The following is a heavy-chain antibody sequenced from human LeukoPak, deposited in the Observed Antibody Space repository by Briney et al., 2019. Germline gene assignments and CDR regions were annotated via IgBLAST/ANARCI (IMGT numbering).Heavy chain of an antibody. CDR2: IDWDDDK. V-gene: IGHV2-70*11. D-gene: IGHD5-24*01. J-gene: IGHJ4*02. CDR3: ARTLIRRDGYNFDY. CDR1: GFSLRTSGMC. Sequence: SGPTLVKPTQTLTLTCTFSGFSLRTSGMCVSWIRQPPGKALEWLARIDWDDDKYYSTSLKTRLTISKDTSKKQVVLTMANMDPVDTATYFCARTLIRRDGYNFDYWGQGTLVTVSS.